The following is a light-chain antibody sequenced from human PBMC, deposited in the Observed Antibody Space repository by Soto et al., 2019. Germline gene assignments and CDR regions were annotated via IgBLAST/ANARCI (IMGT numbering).Light chain of an antibody. CDR2: DVN. V-gene: IGLV2-11*01. CDR1: SSDVGGYHY. J-gene: IGLJ2*01. CDR3: CSYAGSYTLV. Sequence: QSALTQPRSVSGSPGQSVTLSCTGTSSDVGGYHYVSWYQHHPVKAPKIIIYDVNKRPSGVPDRFSGSKSGNTASLTISVLQTEDEADYYCCSYAGSYTLVFGGGTKLTVL.